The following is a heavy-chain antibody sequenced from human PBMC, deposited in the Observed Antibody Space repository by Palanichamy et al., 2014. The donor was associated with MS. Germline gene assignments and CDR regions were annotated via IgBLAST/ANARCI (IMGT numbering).Heavy chain of an antibody. CDR1: RDSVSDNNAA. D-gene: IGHD6-6*01. CDR2: TYQRSKWFN. CDR3: ARAMEYTSSSGFDY. V-gene: IGHV6-1*01. Sequence: QVQLQQSGPGLVKPSQTLSLTRAISRDSVSDNNAAWNWVRQSPSRGLEWLGRTYQRSKWFNDYAVSVKSRISINPDTSKNQFSPQLNSVTPEDTAVYYCARAMEYTSSSGFDYWGQGSLVTVSS. J-gene: IGHJ4*02.